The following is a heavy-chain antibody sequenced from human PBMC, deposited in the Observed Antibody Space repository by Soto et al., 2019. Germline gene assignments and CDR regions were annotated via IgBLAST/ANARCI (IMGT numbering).Heavy chain of an antibody. D-gene: IGHD6-6*01. CDR2: IISSSS. J-gene: IGHJ3*02. Sequence: EVQLVESGGGLVKPGGSLRLSCAASGFTFSTYSMNWVRQAPGKGLEWVSSIISSSSYYADSVKGRFTISRDNAKNSLYLQMNSLRAEGTAVYYCAREYTSSSGRAFDIWGQGTTVTVSS. CDR1: GFTFSTYS. CDR3: AREYTSSSGRAFDI. V-gene: IGHV3-21*01.